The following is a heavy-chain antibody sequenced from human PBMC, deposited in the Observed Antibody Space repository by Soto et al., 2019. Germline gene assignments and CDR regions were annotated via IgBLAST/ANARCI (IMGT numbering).Heavy chain of an antibody. CDR1: GFTFGSHG. V-gene: IGHV3-33*01. CDR3: ARWGTRKNMDV. D-gene: IGHD7-27*01. J-gene: IGHJ6*02. CDR2: IWYDGSNK. Sequence: QVQMVESGGGVVQPGRSLRLSCAGSGFTFGSHGMHWVRQAPGKGLEWVAVIWYDGSNKDYDDSVKGRFTISRDNSKSTLYLQMDSLRAEDTAVYYCARWGTRKNMDVWGPGTTVTVSS.